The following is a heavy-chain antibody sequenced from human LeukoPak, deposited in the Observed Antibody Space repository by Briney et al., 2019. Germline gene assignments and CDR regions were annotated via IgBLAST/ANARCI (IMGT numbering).Heavy chain of an antibody. CDR3: ARGDNWNSYYYYYMDV. CDR1: GFTFNIYS. V-gene: IGHV3-48*04. D-gene: IGHD1-7*01. Sequence: GGSLRLSCAASGFTFNIYSMIWVRQSPEKRRQWVSYINSSSSSIYYADSVKGRFTISRDNAENSLNLQMNSLRAEDTAVYYCARGDNWNSYYYYYMDVWGKGTTVTVFS. J-gene: IGHJ6*03. CDR2: INSSSSSI.